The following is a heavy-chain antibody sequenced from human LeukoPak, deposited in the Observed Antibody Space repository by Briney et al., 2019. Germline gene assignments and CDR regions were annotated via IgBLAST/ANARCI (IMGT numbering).Heavy chain of an antibody. Sequence: PSXTLSLTCTVSGGSISGYYWSWIRQPPGKGLEWIGYIFYSGSTNYNPSLKSRVTISVDTSKNQFSLKLSSVTAADTAVYYCARRIVGSGAYYYYYYMDVWGKGTTVTVSS. D-gene: IGHD1-26*01. CDR1: GGSISGYY. J-gene: IGHJ6*03. V-gene: IGHV4-59*01. CDR2: IFYSGST. CDR3: ARRIVGSGAYYYYYYMDV.